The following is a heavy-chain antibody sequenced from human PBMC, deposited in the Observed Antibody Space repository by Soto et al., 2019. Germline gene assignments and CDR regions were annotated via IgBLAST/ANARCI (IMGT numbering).Heavy chain of an antibody. D-gene: IGHD6-13*01. V-gene: IGHV4-39*01. CDR1: GGSSSSSGYY. J-gene: IGHJ4*02. Sequence: PLETLSLTCSVSGGSSSSSGYYWGWIRQPPGKGLEWIGSIYYSGSTYYNPSLKSRVTISVDTSKNQFSLKLSSVTAADTAVYYCARTPTRKKAKGIAAAGPPYWGQGTLVTVSS. CDR3: ARTPTRKKAKGIAAAGPPY. CDR2: IYYSGST.